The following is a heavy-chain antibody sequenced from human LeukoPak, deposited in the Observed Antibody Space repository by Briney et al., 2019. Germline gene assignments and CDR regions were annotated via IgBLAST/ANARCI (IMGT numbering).Heavy chain of an antibody. D-gene: IGHD3-3*01. J-gene: IGHJ2*01. V-gene: IGHV5-51*01. Sequence: GESLKISCQGSGYSFTNSWIGWVRQMPGKGLEWMGIIYPDDSDIRYSPSFQDQATISADKSISTAYLQWSSLKASDTAMYYCATSLRGVVEYWYFDLWGRGTLVTVSS. CDR3: ATSLRGVVEYWYFDL. CDR2: IYPDDSDI. CDR1: GYSFTNSW.